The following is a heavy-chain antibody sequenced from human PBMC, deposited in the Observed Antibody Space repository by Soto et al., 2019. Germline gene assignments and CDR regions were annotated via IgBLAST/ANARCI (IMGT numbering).Heavy chain of an antibody. D-gene: IGHD5-12*01. CDR3: TRGASGYGNFDY. Sequence: PGGSLRLSCAASGFTFSSYSMNWVRQAPGKGLEWFSYISSSSSTIYYADSVKGRFTISRDNAKNSLYLQMNSLRDEDTAVYYCTRGASGYGNFDYWGLGTLVTVSS. CDR1: GFTFSSYS. V-gene: IGHV3-48*02. CDR2: ISSSSSTI. J-gene: IGHJ4*02.